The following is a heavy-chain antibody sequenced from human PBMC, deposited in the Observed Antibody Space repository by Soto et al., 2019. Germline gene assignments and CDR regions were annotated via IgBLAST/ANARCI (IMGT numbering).Heavy chain of an antibody. Sequence: ASVKVSCKASGYTFTTFDISWVRQAPGQGLEWMGWISGYNGNTNYAQKFQDRVTMTTDTSTSTAYMELRSLRSDDTAVYYCAREYCDDSSCYGPDYWGQGTLVTVSS. J-gene: IGHJ4*02. CDR3: AREYCDDSSCYGPDY. CDR2: ISGYNGNT. V-gene: IGHV1-18*01. CDR1: GYTFTTFD. D-gene: IGHD2-2*01.